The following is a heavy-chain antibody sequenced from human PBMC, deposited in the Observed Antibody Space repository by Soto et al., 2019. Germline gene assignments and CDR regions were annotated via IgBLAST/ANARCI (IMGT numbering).Heavy chain of an antibody. V-gene: IGHV1-24*01. D-gene: IGHD2-8*01. CDR3: AAYCTNGVCYTSSFDY. Sequence: ASVKVSCKVSGYTLTELSMHWVRQAPGKGLEWMGGFDPEDGETIYAQKFQGRVTMTEDTSTDTAYMELSSLRSEDTAVYYCAAYCTNGVCYTSSFDYWGQGTLVTVSS. CDR1: GYTLTELS. J-gene: IGHJ4*02. CDR2: FDPEDGET.